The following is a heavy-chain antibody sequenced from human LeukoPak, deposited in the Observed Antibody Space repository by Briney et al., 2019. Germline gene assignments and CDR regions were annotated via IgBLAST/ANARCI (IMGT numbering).Heavy chain of an antibody. CDR1: GYTFTSYA. D-gene: IGHD2-15*01. CDR3: ARSRYCSGGSCYSLGDY. Sequence: EASVKVSCKASGYTFTSYAMHWVRRAPGQRLEWMGWINAGNGNTKYSQKFQGRVTITRDTSASTAYMELSSLRSEDTAVYYCARSRYCSGGSCYSLGDYWGQGTLVTVSS. V-gene: IGHV1-3*01. CDR2: INAGNGNT. J-gene: IGHJ4*02.